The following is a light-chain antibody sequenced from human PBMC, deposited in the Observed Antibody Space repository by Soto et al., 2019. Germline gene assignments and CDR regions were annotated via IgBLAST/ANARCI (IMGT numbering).Light chain of an antibody. V-gene: IGKV1-5*03. CDR2: KAS. Sequence: DLQMTQSPSTMSASAGDRVTITCRASQSISDWLAWYHQKPGKAPKLLIYKASSLEGGVPSRLSGSGSGTEFTLTISSLQPDDFATYYCQQSYSTPFTVGQGTRLEIK. CDR1: QSISDW. CDR3: QQSYSTPFT. J-gene: IGKJ5*01.